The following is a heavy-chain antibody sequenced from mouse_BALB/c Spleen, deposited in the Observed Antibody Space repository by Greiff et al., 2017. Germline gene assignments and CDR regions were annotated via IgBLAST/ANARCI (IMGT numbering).Heavy chain of an antibody. CDR1: GFSLTSYG. V-gene: IGHV2-9*02. D-gene: IGHD2-3*01. Sequence: VMLVESGPGLVAPSQSLSITCTVSGFSLTSYGVHWVRQPPGKGLEWLGVIWAGGSTNYNSALMSRLSISKDNSKSQVFLKMNSLQTDDTAMYYCARGGDGYHVVPWFAYWGQGTLVTVSA. J-gene: IGHJ3*01. CDR2: IWAGGST. CDR3: ARGGDGYHVVPWFAY.